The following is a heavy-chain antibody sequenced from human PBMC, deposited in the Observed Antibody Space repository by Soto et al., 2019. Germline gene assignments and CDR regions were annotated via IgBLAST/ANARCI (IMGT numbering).Heavy chain of an antibody. CDR2: ISAYNGNT. D-gene: IGHD3-10*01. CDR3: ARGKMVRGVSYYYYGMDV. CDR1: GYTFTSYG. J-gene: IGHJ6*02. V-gene: IGHV1-18*04. Sequence: VASVKVSCKASGYTFTSYGISWVRQAPGQGLEWMGWISAYNGNTNYAQKLQGRVTMTTDTSTSTAYMELRSLRSDDTAVYYCARGKMVRGVSYYYYGMDVWGQGTTVTVSS.